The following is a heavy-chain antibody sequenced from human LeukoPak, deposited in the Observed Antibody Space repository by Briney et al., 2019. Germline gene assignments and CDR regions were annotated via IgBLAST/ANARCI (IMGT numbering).Heavy chain of an antibody. CDR3: ARVSDYYGSGSPIDY. CDR1: GYTFTSYA. V-gene: IGHV1-3*01. CDR2: INAGNGNT. Sequence: ASVKVSCKASGYTFTSYAMHWVRQAPGQRLEWMGWINAGNGNTKYSQKFQGRVTITRDTSASTAYMELSSLRSEDTAVYYCARVSDYYGSGSPIDYWGQGTLVTVSS. D-gene: IGHD3-10*01. J-gene: IGHJ4*02.